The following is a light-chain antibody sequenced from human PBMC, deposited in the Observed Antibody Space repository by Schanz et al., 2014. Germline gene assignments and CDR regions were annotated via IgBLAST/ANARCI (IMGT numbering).Light chain of an antibody. V-gene: IGKV4-1*01. CDR1: QSVLYNSNNKNY. CDR2: WAS. Sequence: DFVMTQSPDSLAVSLGERATINCKSSQSVLYNSNNKNYLAWYQQRPGQPPKLLIHWASTRESGVPDRFSGSGSGTDFTLTISSLQSEDFATYYCQQYYSYPQTFGQGTKLEIK. CDR3: QQYYSYPQT. J-gene: IGKJ2*01.